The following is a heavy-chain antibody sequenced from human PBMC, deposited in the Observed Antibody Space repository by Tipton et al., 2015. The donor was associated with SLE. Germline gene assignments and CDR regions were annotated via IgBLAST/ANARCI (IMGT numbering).Heavy chain of an antibody. V-gene: IGHV1-8*01. D-gene: IGHD5-24*01. Sequence: QSGAEVKKPGASVKVSCKASGYTFTSFDINWVRQATGQGLEWMGWMNPNSGNTAYAQKFQGRVTMTRDTSISTANMELSSLRSEDTAVYYCARAPPQLGFDYWGQGTLVTVSS. J-gene: IGHJ4*02. CDR2: MNPNSGNT. CDR1: GYTFTSFD. CDR3: ARAPPQLGFDY.